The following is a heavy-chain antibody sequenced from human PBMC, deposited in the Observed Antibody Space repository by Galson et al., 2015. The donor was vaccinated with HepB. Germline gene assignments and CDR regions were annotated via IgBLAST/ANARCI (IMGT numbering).Heavy chain of an antibody. CDR2: IWYDGSNK. V-gene: IGHV3-33*01. J-gene: IGHJ4*02. CDR1: GFTFSSYG. D-gene: IGHD6-6*01. CDR3: ARATYSSSYYFDY. Sequence: SLRLSCAASGFTFSSYGMHWVRQAPGKGLEWVAVIWYDGSNKYYADSVKGRFTISRDNSKNTLYLQMNSLRAEDTAVYYCARATYSSSYYFDYWGQGTLVTVSS.